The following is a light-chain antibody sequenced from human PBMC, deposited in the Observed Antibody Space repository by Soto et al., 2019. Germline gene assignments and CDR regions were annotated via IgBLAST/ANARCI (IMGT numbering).Light chain of an antibody. J-gene: IGKJ1*01. CDR2: KAS. V-gene: IGKV1-5*03. CDR3: QHYNSYGR. CDR1: QTISSW. Sequence: DIQMTQSPSTLSGSVGDRVTITCRASQTISSWLAWYQQKPGKAPKLLIYKASTLKSGVPSRFSGSGSGTEFTLTISSLQPDDFATYYCQHYNSYGRFGQGTKVDI.